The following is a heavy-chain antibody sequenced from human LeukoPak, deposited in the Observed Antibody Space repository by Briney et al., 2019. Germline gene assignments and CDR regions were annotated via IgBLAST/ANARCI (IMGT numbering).Heavy chain of an antibody. CDR1: GFTFSDYG. V-gene: IGHV3-30*18. D-gene: IGHD2-2*01. CDR3: AKGRITSSSAP. J-gene: IGHJ5*02. Sequence: PGGSLRLSCAASGFTFSDYGMHWVRQAPGKGLEWVAVISYDGNSEYYADSVKGRFSISRDNSKDTLYLQMNSLRPEDTAVYYCAKGRITSSSAPGGQGTLVTVSS. CDR2: ISYDGNSE.